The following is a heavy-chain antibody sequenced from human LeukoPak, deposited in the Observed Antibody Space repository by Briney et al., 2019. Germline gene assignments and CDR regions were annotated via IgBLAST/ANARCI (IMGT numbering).Heavy chain of an antibody. Sequence: GGSLRLSCAASGFTFSSYEMNWVRQAPGKGLEWVSYISSSGSTIYYADSVKGRFTISRDNAKNSLYLQMNSLRAEDTAVYYCQLVRGADYYYYYYMDVWGKGTTVTISS. CDR2: ISSSGSTI. V-gene: IGHV3-48*03. J-gene: IGHJ6*03. CDR1: GFTFSSYE. D-gene: IGHD3-10*01. CDR3: QLVRGADYYYYYYMDV.